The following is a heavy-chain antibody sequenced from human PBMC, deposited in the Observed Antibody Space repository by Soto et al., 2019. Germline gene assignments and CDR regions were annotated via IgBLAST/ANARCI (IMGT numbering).Heavy chain of an antibody. CDR3: AKGAKAVTAPYSFVD. V-gene: IGHV3-43*01. CDR1: GFTFDDYT. Sequence: GGSLRLSCAASGFTFDDYTMHWVRQAPGKGLEWVSLISWDGGSTYYADSVKGRFTLSRDNSKNSLYLQMNSLRTEDTALYYCAKGAKAVTAPYSFVDRGQGTLGTVPS. D-gene: IGHD5-18*01. CDR2: ISWDGGST. J-gene: IGHJ4*02.